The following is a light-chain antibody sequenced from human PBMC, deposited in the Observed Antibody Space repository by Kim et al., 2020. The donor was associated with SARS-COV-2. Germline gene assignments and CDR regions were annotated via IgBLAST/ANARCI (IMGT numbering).Light chain of an antibody. V-gene: IGKV1-9*01. CDR3: QQLKSYPAT. J-gene: IGKJ4*01. CDR2: AAS. CDR1: QGIASH. Sequence: DIQLTQSPSFLSASVGDRVTITCRASQGIASHLAWYLQKPGRAPKLLIYAASTLQSGVPSRFSGSGSGTDFSLTITNLQPEDFASYYCQQLKSYPATFGGGTKLEIK.